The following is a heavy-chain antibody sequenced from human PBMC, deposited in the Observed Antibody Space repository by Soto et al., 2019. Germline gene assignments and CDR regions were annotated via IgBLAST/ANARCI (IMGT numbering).Heavy chain of an antibody. V-gene: IGHV1-24*01. Sequence: GASVKVSCKVSGYTLXELSMHWVRQAPGKGLEWMGGFDPEDGETIYAQKFQGRVTMTEDTSTDTAYMELSSLRSEDTAVYYCATDVYDILTGYYMFRYWGQGTLVTVSS. CDR2: FDPEDGET. CDR3: ATDVYDILTGYYMFRY. D-gene: IGHD3-9*01. J-gene: IGHJ4*02. CDR1: GYTLXELS.